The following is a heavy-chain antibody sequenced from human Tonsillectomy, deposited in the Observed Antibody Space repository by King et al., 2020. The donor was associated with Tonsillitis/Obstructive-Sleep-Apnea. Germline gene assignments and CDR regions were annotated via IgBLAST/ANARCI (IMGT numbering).Heavy chain of an antibody. Sequence: QLQESGPGLVKPSETLSLTCTVSGCSISSSSYYWGWIRQPPGKGLEWIGSIYYSGSTYYNPSLKSRVTISVDTSKNQVSLKLSSVTAADTAVYYCVLRFLEWLDYWGQGTLVTVSS. V-gene: IGHV4-39*01. CDR2: IYYSGST. CDR3: VLRFLEWLDY. D-gene: IGHD3-3*01. J-gene: IGHJ4*02. CDR1: GCSISSSSYY.